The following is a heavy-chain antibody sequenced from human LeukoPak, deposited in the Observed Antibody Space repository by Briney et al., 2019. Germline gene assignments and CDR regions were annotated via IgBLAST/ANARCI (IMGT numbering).Heavy chain of an antibody. J-gene: IGHJ4*02. D-gene: IGHD3-22*01. CDR3: AKETRDSSGYYYPDY. V-gene: IGHV3-30*18. Sequence: GGSLRLSCAASGITFSSYGMHWVRQAPGKGLEWVAVISYDGSNKYYADSVKGRFTISRDNSKNTLYLQMNSLRAEDTAVYYCAKETRDSSGYYYPDYWGQGTLVTVSS. CDR2: ISYDGSNK. CDR1: GITFSSYG.